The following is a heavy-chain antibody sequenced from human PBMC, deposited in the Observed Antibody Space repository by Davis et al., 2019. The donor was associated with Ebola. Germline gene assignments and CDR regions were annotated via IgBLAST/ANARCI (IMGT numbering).Heavy chain of an antibody. Sequence: PGGSLRLSCAASGFTFSSYDMHWVRQATGKGLEWVSAIGTAGDTYYSGSVKGRFTISREKAKNSLYLQMNSLRGEDTAVYYCARAGFGEIYFDYWGQGTLVTVSS. CDR2: IGTAGDT. V-gene: IGHV3-13*01. CDR1: GFTFSSYD. D-gene: IGHD3-10*01. CDR3: ARAGFGEIYFDY. J-gene: IGHJ4*02.